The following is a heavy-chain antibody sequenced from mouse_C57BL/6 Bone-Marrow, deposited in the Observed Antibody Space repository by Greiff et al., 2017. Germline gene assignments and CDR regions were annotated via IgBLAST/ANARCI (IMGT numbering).Heavy chain of an antibody. CDR1: GFTFSDYY. Sequence: EVQRVESEGGLVQPGSSMKLSCTASGFTFSDYYMAWVRQVPEKGLEWVANINYDGSSTYYLDSLKSRFIISRDNAKNILYLQMSSLKSEDTATYYCAREDYDASYYAMDYWGQGTSVTVSS. J-gene: IGHJ4*01. CDR2: INYDGSST. D-gene: IGHD2-4*01. V-gene: IGHV5-16*01. CDR3: AREDYDASYYAMDY.